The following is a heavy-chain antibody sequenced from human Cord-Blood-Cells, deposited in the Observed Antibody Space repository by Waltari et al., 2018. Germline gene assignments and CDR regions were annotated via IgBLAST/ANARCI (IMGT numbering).Heavy chain of an antibody. CDR3: ARDVRRYSSSWYYYYGMDV. CDR2: INAGNGNT. J-gene: IGHJ6*02. V-gene: IGHV1-3*01. D-gene: IGHD6-13*01. CDR1: GYTFTSYA. Sequence: QVQLVQSGAAVKKPGASVKVSCKASGYTFTSYAMHWVPPPPAQRLEWMGWINAGNGNTKYSQKFQGRVTITRDTSASTAYMELSSLRSEDTAVYYCARDVRRYSSSWYYYYGMDVWGQGTTVTVSS.